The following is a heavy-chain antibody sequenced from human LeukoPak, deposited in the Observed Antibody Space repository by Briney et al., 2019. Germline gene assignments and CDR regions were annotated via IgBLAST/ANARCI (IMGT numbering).Heavy chain of an antibody. Sequence: ASVRVSCKASGYTFTSYDINWVRQATGQGLEWMGWMNPNSGNTGYAQKFQGRVTMTRNTSISTAYMELSSLRSEDTAVYYCARGQRFRGVAAAGGYWGQGTLVTVSS. CDR2: MNPNSGNT. V-gene: IGHV1-8*01. CDR3: ARGQRFRGVAAAGGY. CDR1: GYTFTSYD. J-gene: IGHJ4*02. D-gene: IGHD6-13*01.